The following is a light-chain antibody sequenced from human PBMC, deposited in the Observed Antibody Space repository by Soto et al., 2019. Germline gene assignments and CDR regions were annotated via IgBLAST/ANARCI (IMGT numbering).Light chain of an antibody. CDR3: GAHAGSNTWV. CDR1: SGDIGAYNY. V-gene: IGLV2-8*01. J-gene: IGLJ3*02. CDR2: EVN. Sequence: QSVLTQSPSASASPGQSVTTSCTGSSGDIGAYNYVSWYQQHPGKAPKLIIYEVNKRPSGVPDRFSGSKSGITASLTVSGLQADDEADYYCGAHAGSNTWVFGGGTKVTVL.